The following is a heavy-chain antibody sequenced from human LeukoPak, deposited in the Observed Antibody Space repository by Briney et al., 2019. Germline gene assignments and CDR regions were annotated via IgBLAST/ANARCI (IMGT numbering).Heavy chain of an antibody. V-gene: IGHV3-30*04. Sequence: GGSLRLSCAVSGFTFSNYAMHWVRQAPGKGLEWVAVISYDGSDKYYADSVKGRFTISRDNSKNTLYVQVNSLGTEDTAAYYCAKGSYYDSSGSFYFDYWGQGTLVTVSS. CDR1: GFTFSNYA. D-gene: IGHD3-22*01. CDR2: ISYDGSDK. CDR3: AKGSYYDSSGSFYFDY. J-gene: IGHJ4*02.